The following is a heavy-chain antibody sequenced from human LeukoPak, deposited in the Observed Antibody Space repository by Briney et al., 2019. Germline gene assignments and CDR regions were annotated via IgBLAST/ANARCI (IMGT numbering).Heavy chain of an antibody. V-gene: IGHV3-21*01. J-gene: IGHJ4*02. CDR3: ARAPNSGSYKRDYFDY. CDR2: ISYTGTYI. Sequence: GGSLRLSCAASAFSLSAYNMNWVRQAPGKGLEWVSSISYTGTYIYYADSVKGRFTISRDNAKNSLYLQMNSLRAEDTAVYYCARAPNSGSYKRDYFDYWGQGTLVTVSS. CDR1: AFSLSAYN. D-gene: IGHD1-26*01.